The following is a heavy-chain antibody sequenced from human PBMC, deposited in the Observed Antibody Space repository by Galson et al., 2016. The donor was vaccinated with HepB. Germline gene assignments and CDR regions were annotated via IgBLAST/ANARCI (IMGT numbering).Heavy chain of an antibody. Sequence: SETLSLTCAVSGDSVSNNNWWSWVRQPPGKGLEWIGEIFHTGIMNYNPSLKSRVTISVDMSENQLSLKLSSVTAADTAVYYCARHRETGDSWYYYFDHWGQGTLVTVSS. V-gene: IGHV4-4*02. CDR1: GDSVSNNNW. CDR2: IFHTGIM. D-gene: IGHD6-13*01. J-gene: IGHJ4*02. CDR3: ARHRETGDSWYYYFDH.